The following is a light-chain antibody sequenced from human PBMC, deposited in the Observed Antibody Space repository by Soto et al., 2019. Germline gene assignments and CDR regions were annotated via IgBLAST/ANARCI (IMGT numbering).Light chain of an antibody. J-gene: IGLJ2*01. CDR2: EGN. CDR1: SSDVGSYNL. Sequence: QSVLTQPASVSGSPGQSITISCTGTSSDVGSYNLVSWYQQHPGKAPKLMIYEGNQRPSGISNRFSGSKSGNTASLTISGLQAEDEADYYCSSYTSSSTVVFGGGTKLTVL. V-gene: IGLV2-14*02. CDR3: SSYTSSSTVV.